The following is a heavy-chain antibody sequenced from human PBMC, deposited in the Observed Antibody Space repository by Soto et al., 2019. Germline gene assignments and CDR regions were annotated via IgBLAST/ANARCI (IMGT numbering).Heavy chain of an antibody. CDR2: IKSKTDGGTT. J-gene: IGHJ4*02. CDR3: TTGDDILTGYSFDY. D-gene: IGHD3-9*01. Sequence: EVQLVESGGGLVKPGGTLRLSCAASGCTFSKAWMSWVHQARGKGMEWVGRIKSKTDGGTTDYAAPVKGRFTISRDDSKNTLYLQMNSLKTEDTAVYYCTTGDDILTGYSFDYWGQGTLVTVSS. CDR1: GCTFSKAW. V-gene: IGHV3-15*01.